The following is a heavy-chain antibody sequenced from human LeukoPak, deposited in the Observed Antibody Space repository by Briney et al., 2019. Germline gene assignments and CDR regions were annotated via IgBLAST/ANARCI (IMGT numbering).Heavy chain of an antibody. CDR2: IYYSGST. D-gene: IGHD1-26*01. V-gene: IGHV4-30-4*01. Sequence: SETLSLTCTVSGCSISSGDYYWSWIRQPPGKGLEWIGYIYYSGSTYYNPSLKGRVIISVDTSKNQFSLKLSSVTAADAAVYYCARGREDDAEGFDYWGQETLVTVSS. J-gene: IGHJ4*02. CDR3: ARGREDDAEGFDY. CDR1: GCSISSGDYY.